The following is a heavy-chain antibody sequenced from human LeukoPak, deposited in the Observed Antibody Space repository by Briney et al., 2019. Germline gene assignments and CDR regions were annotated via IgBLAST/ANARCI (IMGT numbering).Heavy chain of an antibody. Sequence: PGGSLRLSCAASGFTFSSYAMHWVRQAPGKGLEWVAVISYDGSNKYYADSVKGRFTISRDNSKNTLYLQMNSLRAEDTAVCYCARGIVVVPAAMDYWGQGTLVTVSS. J-gene: IGHJ4*02. V-gene: IGHV3-30*04. CDR1: GFTFSSYA. CDR2: ISYDGSNK. CDR3: ARGIVVVPAAMDY. D-gene: IGHD2-2*01.